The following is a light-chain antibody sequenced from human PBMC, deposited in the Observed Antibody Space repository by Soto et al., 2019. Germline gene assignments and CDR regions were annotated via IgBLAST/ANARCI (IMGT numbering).Light chain of an antibody. CDR1: QSVSSIY. V-gene: IGKV3-20*01. CDR3: QQYQQWPFYT. Sequence: EIVLTQSPGTLSLSPGERATLSCRASQSVSSIYLAWYQQKPGQAPRLLIYGASSRATGIPDRFSGSGSGTDFTLTISRLEPEDFAVYYCQQYQQWPFYTFGQGTKLEIK. J-gene: IGKJ2*01. CDR2: GAS.